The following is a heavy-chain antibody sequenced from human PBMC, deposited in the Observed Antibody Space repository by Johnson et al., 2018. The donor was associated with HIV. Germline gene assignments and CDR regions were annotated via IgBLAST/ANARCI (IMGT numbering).Heavy chain of an antibody. V-gene: IGHV3-33*08. Sequence: QVQLVESGGGLIQPGGSLRLSCAASGFTVSSYGMHWVRQAPGKGLEWVAVIWYDGRNKYYADSVKGRFTVSRDNSKNTLYLQMNSLRAEDTALYYCAREEEYRYAFDIWGQGTMVTVSS. CDR1: GFTVSSYG. D-gene: IGHD2/OR15-2a*01. CDR3: AREEEYRYAFDI. J-gene: IGHJ3*02. CDR2: IWYDGRNK.